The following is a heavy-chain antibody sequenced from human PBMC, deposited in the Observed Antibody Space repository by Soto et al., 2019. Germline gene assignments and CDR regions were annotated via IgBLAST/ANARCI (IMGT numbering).Heavy chain of an antibody. Sequence: QVQLVQSGTEVKKPGASVKVSCKASGYTFNNYGFSWVRQAPGQGLEWVGWIGTHNGDTTYAQSFQGRVTMTIDTSTTPSYMKLTSLTFDDTAVYFCARDWRGAEGFDPWGQGTLVIVSS. J-gene: IGHJ5*02. V-gene: IGHV1-18*01. CDR3: ARDWRGAEGFDP. CDR1: GYTFNNYG. CDR2: IGTHNGDT. D-gene: IGHD3-3*01.